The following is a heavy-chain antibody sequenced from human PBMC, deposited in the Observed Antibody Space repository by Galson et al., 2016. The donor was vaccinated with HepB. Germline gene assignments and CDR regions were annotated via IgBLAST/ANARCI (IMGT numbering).Heavy chain of an antibody. D-gene: IGHD6-13*01. CDR3: ARSSSSWYHFDY. J-gene: IGHJ4*02. CDR1: GDSVSNDNAA. Sequence: CAISGDSVSNDNAAWNWFRQSPSRGLEWLGRTYFRSKLFSEYGESLKGRIRISADTSKNQVVLTMTNMDPVDTATYYCARSSSSWYHFDYWGQGTLVTVSS. V-gene: IGHV6-1*01. CDR2: TYFRSKLFS.